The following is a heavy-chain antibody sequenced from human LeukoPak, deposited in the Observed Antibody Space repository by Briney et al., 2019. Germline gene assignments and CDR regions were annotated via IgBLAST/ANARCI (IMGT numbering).Heavy chain of an antibody. CDR1: GFTFSSYA. J-gene: IGHJ3*02. D-gene: IGHD6-6*01. Sequence: GGSLRLSCAASGFTFSSYAMNWVRQAPGTGLEWVSSISGSGISTNYADSVKGRFTISRDNAKNSLYLQMDSLRAEDTAVFYCARVYSSSSGKNAFDIWGQGTVVIVSS. V-gene: IGHV3-23*01. CDR2: ISGSGIST. CDR3: ARVYSSSSGKNAFDI.